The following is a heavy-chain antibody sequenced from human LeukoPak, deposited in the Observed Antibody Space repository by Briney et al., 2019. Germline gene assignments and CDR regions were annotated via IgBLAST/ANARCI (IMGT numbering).Heavy chain of an antibody. D-gene: IGHD6-13*01. CDR3: ARGSPGQQLVLFDY. CDR1: GFTVSSNY. V-gene: IGHV3-53*01. Sequence: GGSLRLSCAASGFTVSSNYMSWVRQAPGKGLEWVTVIYSGGSTYYADSVEGRFTISRDNSKSTLYIQMNSLRAEDTAVYYCARGSPGQQLVLFDYWGQGTLVTVSS. CDR2: IYSGGST. J-gene: IGHJ4*02.